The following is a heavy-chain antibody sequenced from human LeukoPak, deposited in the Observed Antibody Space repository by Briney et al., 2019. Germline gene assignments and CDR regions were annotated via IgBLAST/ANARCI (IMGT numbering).Heavy chain of an antibody. CDR3: ARHPTTVTSFSNFGFDY. J-gene: IGHJ4*02. D-gene: IGHD4-17*01. CDR2: IHYSGST. CDR1: GGSISSSSYY. Sequence: AQTLSLTCTVSGGSISSSSYYWGWLRQPPRKGLEWIGSIHYSGSTDYNPSLKSRVTISVDTSKNQFSLKLNSVTAADTAVYYCARHPTTVTSFSNFGFDYWGQGTLVTVSS. V-gene: IGHV4-39*01.